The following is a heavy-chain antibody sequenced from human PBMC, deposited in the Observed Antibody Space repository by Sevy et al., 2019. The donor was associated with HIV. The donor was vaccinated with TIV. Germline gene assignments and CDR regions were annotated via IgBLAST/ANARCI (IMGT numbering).Heavy chain of an antibody. Sequence: SETLSLTCTVSGGSVSSGSYYWSWIRQPPGKGLEWIGYIYYSGSTNYNPSLKSRVTISVDTSKNQFSLKLSSVTAADTAVYYCARGPEPLDYWGQGTLVTVSS. J-gene: IGHJ4*02. V-gene: IGHV4-61*01. CDR1: GGSVSSGSYY. CDR3: ARGPEPLDY. CDR2: IYYSGST.